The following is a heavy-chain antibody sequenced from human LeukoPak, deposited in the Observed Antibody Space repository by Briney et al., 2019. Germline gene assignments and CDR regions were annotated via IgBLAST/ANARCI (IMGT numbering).Heavy chain of an antibody. J-gene: IGHJ5*02. CDR3: AKTRLRAGATPWFDP. CDR2: ISSDGSRV. D-gene: IGHD1-26*01. V-gene: IGHV3-74*01. CDR1: GFTFDDYG. Sequence: PGGSLRLSCAASGFTFDDYGMSWVRQAPGKGLVWVSRISSDGSRVTYADSVKGRFTISRDNAKNTLYLQMNSLRAEDTAVYYCAKTRLRAGATPWFDPWGQGTLVTVSS.